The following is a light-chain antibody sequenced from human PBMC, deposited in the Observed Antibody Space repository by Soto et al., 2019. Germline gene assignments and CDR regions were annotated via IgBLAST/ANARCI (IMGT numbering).Light chain of an antibody. CDR1: SSDVGAYKY. CDR2: EVT. J-gene: IGLJ3*02. CDR3: TSDVGNDIRV. Sequence: QSVLTQPPSASGSPGQSVTISCTGTSSDVGAYKYVSWYQQYPGKAPKLMIYEVTKRPSGVPDRFYGSKSGNTASLPVSGLQAEDEADYYCTSDVGNDIRVFGGGTKLTVL. V-gene: IGLV2-8*01.